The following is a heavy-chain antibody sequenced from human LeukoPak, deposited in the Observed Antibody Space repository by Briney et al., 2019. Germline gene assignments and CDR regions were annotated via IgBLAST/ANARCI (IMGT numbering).Heavy chain of an antibody. CDR3: SKDVVTAAI. CDR1: GFTLSSYG. J-gene: IGHJ4*02. V-gene: IGHV3-23*01. CDR2: ISGSGGST. D-gene: IGHD4-23*01. Sequence: GGSLRLSCAASGFTLSSYGMDWVRQAPGKGLEWVSTISGSGGSTYLADSVKGRFTISRDNSKNTLYLQMNSLRGEDTAVYYCSKDVVTAAIWGQGTLVTVSS.